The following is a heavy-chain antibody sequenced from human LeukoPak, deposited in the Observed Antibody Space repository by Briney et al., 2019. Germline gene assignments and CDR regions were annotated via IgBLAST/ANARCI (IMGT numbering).Heavy chain of an antibody. CDR1: GYTFTSYG. D-gene: IGHD1-1*01. J-gene: IGHJ6*03. Sequence: ASVKVSCKASGYTFTSYGISWVRQAPGQGLEWMGWISAYNGNTNYAQKLQGRVTMTTDTSTSTAYMELRSLRSDDTAVYYCARLYQQSKWKYYYYMDVWGKGTAVTVSS. V-gene: IGHV1-18*01. CDR3: ARLYQQSKWKYYYYMDV. CDR2: ISAYNGNT.